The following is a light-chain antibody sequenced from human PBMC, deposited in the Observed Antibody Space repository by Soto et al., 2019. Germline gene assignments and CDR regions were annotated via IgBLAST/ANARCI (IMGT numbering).Light chain of an antibody. CDR3: QQSYSIVWT. J-gene: IGKJ1*01. Sequence: IHRTHSPSSLSASVVYRVTITFLASQSISSYLNWYQQKPGKAPNLLIYATSTLQSWVPSRFSGSGSGTDFTLTISSLQPEDFATYYCQQSYSIVWTFGQGTKVDIK. V-gene: IGKV1-39*01. CDR1: QSISSY. CDR2: ATS.